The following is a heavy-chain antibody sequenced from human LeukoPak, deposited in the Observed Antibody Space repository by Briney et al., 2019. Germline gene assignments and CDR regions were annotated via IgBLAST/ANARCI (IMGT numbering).Heavy chain of an antibody. J-gene: IGHJ4*02. Sequence: SETLSLTCTVPGGSISSYYWSWIRQPPGKGLEWIGYIYTSGSTNYNPSLKSRVTISVDTSKNQFSLKLSSVTAADTAVYYCARLVNRYGDYPFYYFDYWGQGTLVTVSS. V-gene: IGHV4-4*09. CDR2: IYTSGST. CDR1: GGSISSYY. D-gene: IGHD4-17*01. CDR3: ARLVNRYGDYPFYYFDY.